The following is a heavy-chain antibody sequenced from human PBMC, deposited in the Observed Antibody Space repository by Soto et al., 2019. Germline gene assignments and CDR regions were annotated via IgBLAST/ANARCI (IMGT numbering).Heavy chain of an antibody. V-gene: IGHV3-23*01. J-gene: IGHJ6*02. Sequence: GGSLRLSCAASGFTFSSYAMSWVRQAPGKGLEWVSAISGSGGSTYYADSVKGRFTISRDNSKNTLYLQMNSLRAEDTAVYYCAKDMYYGSGSYYISLLLDVWGQGTTVTVSS. D-gene: IGHD3-10*01. CDR3: AKDMYYGSGSYYISLLLDV. CDR2: ISGSGGST. CDR1: GFTFSSYA.